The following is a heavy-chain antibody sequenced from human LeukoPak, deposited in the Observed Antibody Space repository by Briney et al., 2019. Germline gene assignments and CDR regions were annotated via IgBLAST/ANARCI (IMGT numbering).Heavy chain of an antibody. CDR1: GYTFTGYY. D-gene: IGHD3-10*01. Sequence: GASVNVSCKASGYTFTGYYVHWVRQAPGQGLEWMGWISPNSGGTNYAQKFQGRITMTRDTSISTAYMALSGLSSDDTAVYYCTRDGYYGSGSYYKRYFQYWGLGTLVTVSS. V-gene: IGHV1-2*02. CDR2: ISPNSGGT. CDR3: TRDGYYGSGSYYKRYFQY. J-gene: IGHJ1*01.